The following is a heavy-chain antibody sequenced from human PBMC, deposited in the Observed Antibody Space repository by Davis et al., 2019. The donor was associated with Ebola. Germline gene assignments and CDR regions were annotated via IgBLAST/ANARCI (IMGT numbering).Heavy chain of an antibody. J-gene: IGHJ5*02. Sequence: MPSETLSLTCAVYGGSFSGYYWSWXXQPPGPGLECFGEINHSGSTNYNPSLKSRVTISVDTSKNQFSLKLSSVTAADTAVYYCARVVIVVVVPSRSFDPWGQGTLVTVSS. CDR2: INHSGST. CDR1: GGSFSGYY. D-gene: IGHD2-15*01. V-gene: IGHV4-34*01. CDR3: ARVVIVVVVPSRSFDP.